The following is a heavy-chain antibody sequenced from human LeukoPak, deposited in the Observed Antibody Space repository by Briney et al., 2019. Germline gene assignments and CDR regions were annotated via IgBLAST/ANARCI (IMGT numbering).Heavy chain of an antibody. CDR1: GFTFSSYG. V-gene: IGHV3-74*01. D-gene: IGHD2-15*01. J-gene: IGHJ4*02. Sequence: GGSLRLSCAASGFTFSSYGMSWVRQAPGKGLAWVSRISSDGSTTNYAASVKGRFTISRDNAKNTLYLQMNSLRADDTAVYYCARGGSGIDYWGQGTLVTVSS. CDR2: ISSDGSTT. CDR3: ARGGSGIDY.